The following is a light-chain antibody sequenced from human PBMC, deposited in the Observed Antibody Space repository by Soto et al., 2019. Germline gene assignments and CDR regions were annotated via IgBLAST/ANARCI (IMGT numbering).Light chain of an antibody. Sequence: QSVLPQPASVYGSPGQSITISCTGTSSDVGGYNYVSWYQQQSGKAPTLIIHEVSYRTSGVSNRFSGSKSGNTASLTISGLQAEDEADYYCDSYTSSSLYVFGTGTKVTVL. CDR3: DSYTSSSLYV. V-gene: IGLV2-14*01. J-gene: IGLJ1*01. CDR2: EVS. CDR1: SSDVGGYNY.